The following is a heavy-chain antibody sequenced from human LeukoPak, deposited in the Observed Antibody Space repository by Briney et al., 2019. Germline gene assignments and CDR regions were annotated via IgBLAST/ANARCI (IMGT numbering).Heavy chain of an antibody. CDR3: ARVPRGSYYYFDY. CDR2: IYHSGST. D-gene: IGHD1-26*01. Sequence: SQTLSLTCAVSGGSNSSGGYSWSWIRQPPGKGLEWIGYIYHSGSTYYNPSLKSRVTISVDRSKNQFSLKLSSVTAADTAVYYCARVPRGSYYYFDYWGQGTLVTVSS. J-gene: IGHJ4*02. V-gene: IGHV4-30-2*01. CDR1: GGSNSSGGYS.